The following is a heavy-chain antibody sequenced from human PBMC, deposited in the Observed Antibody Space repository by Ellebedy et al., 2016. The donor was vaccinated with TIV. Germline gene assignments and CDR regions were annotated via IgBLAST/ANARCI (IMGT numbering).Heavy chain of an antibody. J-gene: IGHJ4*02. V-gene: IGHV3-23*01. CDR1: GFTFSKYP. CDR2: IGVSGASS. CDR3: AKDAREKAKISWEHDY. Sequence: GESLTISCAASGFTFSKYPMTWVRQAPGTGLEWVSAIGVSGASSYYADSVKGRFTISRDNSKNTLYLQMNSLRAEDTAVYYCAKDAREKAKISWEHDYWGQGTLVTVSS. D-gene: IGHD5-24*01.